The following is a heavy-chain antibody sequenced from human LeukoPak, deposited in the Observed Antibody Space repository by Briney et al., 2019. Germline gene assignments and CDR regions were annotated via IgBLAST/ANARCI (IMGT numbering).Heavy chain of an antibody. V-gene: IGHV1-18*01. D-gene: IGHD6-6*01. CDR3: ARDRRSSSSNSILFDY. CDR2: IGAYNGNT. Sequence: ASVKVSCKASGYTVTNYGVSWVRQAPGQGLEWMGWIGAYNGNTNYAQKLQGRVTMTTDTSTSTAYMEPRSLRSDDTAVYYCARDRRSSSSNSILFDYWGQGTVVTVSS. CDR1: GYTVTNYG. J-gene: IGHJ4*02.